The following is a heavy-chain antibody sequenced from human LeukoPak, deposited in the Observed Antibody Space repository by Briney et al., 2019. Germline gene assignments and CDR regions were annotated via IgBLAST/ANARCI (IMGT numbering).Heavy chain of an antibody. CDR1: GGSFSGYY. J-gene: IGHJ4*02. CDR2: INHSGST. CDR3: ARGAHSGYCSSTSCYEGVDY. D-gene: IGHD2-2*01. V-gene: IGHV4-34*01. Sequence: PSETLSLTCAVYGGSFSGYYWSWIRQPPGKGLEWIGEINHSGSTNYNPSLKSRVTISVDTSKNQFSLKLSSVTAADTAVYYCARGAHSGYCSSTSCYEGVDYWGQGTLVTVSS.